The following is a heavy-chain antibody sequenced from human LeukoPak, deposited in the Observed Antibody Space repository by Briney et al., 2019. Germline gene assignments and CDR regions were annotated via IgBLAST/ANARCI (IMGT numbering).Heavy chain of an antibody. V-gene: IGHV4-39*07. CDR1: GGSISSSSYY. Sequence: PSETLSLTCTVSGGSISSSSYYWGWIRQPPGKGLEWIGSIYYSGSTYYNPSLKSRVTISVDTSKNQFSLKLSSVTAADTAVYYCARNRDGYNQAAFDIWGQGTMVTVSS. CDR3: ARNRDGYNQAAFDI. D-gene: IGHD5-24*01. J-gene: IGHJ3*02. CDR2: IYYSGST.